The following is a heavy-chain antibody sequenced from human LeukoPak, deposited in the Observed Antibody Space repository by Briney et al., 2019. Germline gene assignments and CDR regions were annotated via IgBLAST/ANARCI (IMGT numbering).Heavy chain of an antibody. CDR3: ARGSLVLVGATFYFDY. V-gene: IGHV4-34*01. J-gene: IGHJ4*02. CDR1: GGSFSGYY. Sequence: SETLSLTCAVYGGSFSGYYWSWIRQPPGKGLEWIGEINHSGSTNYNPSLKSRVTISVDTSKNQFSLKLSSVTAADTAVYYCARGSLVLVGATFYFDYWGQGTLVTVSS. D-gene: IGHD1-26*01. CDR2: INHSGST.